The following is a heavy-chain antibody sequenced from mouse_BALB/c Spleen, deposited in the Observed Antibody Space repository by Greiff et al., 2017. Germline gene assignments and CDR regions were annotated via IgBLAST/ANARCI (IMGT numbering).Heavy chain of an antibody. V-gene: IGHV7-3*02. D-gene: IGHD2-2*01. Sequence: EVQLVESGGGLVQPGGSLRLSCATSGFTFTDYYMSWVRQPPGKALEWLGFIRNKANGYTTEYSASVQGRFTISRDNSQSILYLQMNTLRAEDSATYYCANDIWFKGAMDYWGQGTSVTVSS. CDR1: GFTFTDYY. J-gene: IGHJ4*01. CDR3: ANDIWFKGAMDY. CDR2: IRNKANGYTT.